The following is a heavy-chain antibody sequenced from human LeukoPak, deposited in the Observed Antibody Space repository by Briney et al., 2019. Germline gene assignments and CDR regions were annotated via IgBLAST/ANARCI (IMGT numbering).Heavy chain of an antibody. Sequence: GGSLRLSCAASGFTFDDYAMQWVRQAPGKGLEWVSGISWNSGSIGYADSVKGRFTISRDNAKNSLYLQMNSLRAEDMALYYCAKDSSGSFRAYDIWGQGTMVTVSS. CDR3: AKDSSGSFRAYDI. CDR1: GFTFDDYA. J-gene: IGHJ3*02. CDR2: ISWNSGSI. D-gene: IGHD1-26*01. V-gene: IGHV3-9*03.